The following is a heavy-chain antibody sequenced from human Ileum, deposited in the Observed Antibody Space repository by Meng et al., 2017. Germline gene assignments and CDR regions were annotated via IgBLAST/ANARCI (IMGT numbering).Heavy chain of an antibody. CDR2: INHSGST. V-gene: IGHV4-34*01. J-gene: IGHJ5*02. CDR1: GGSFIGYD. CDR3: ARGGSWFDP. Sequence: QVQRDQGGAGILKRTVTLSLTCAVYGGSFIGYDGSWIRQTPGKELEWIGEINHSGSTNYNPSLKSRVTISVDTSKNQFSLKLSSVTAADTAVYYCARGGSWFDPWGQGTLVTVSS.